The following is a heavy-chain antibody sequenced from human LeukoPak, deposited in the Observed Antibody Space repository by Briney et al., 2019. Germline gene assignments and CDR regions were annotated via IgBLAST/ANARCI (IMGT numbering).Heavy chain of an antibody. J-gene: IGHJ4*02. CDR3: ARGRLGYYFDY. D-gene: IGHD3-16*01. Sequence: GGSLRLSCAASGFTFSSYWMHWVRHAPGKGLVWVSRIDNDGSSTSSADSVKGRFTMSRDNAKNTLYLQMNSLRAEDTAVYYCARGRLGYYFDYWGQGTLVTVSS. CDR1: GFTFSSYW. CDR2: IDNDGSST. V-gene: IGHV3-74*01.